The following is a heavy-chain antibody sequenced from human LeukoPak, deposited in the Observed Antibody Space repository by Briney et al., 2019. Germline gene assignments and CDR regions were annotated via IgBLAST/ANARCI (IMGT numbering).Heavy chain of an antibody. CDR2: IIPILGIA. J-gene: IGHJ4*02. CDR1: GYTFTGYY. D-gene: IGHD3-10*01. Sequence: ASVKVSCKASGYTFTGYYMHWVRQAPGQGLEWMGRIIPILGIANYAQKFQGRVTITADKSTSTAYMELSSLRSEDTAVYYCARVRPGSYEFDYWGQGTLVTVSS. V-gene: IGHV1-69*04. CDR3: ARVRPGSYEFDY.